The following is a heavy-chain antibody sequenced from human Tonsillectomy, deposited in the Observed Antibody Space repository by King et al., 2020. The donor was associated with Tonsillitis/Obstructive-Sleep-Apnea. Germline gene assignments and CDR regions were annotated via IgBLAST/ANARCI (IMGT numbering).Heavy chain of an antibody. CDR2: VRSKAYGGTT. CDR3: AGEGWLRCSSLRCSYGYFDL. J-gene: IGHJ2*01. Sequence: VQLVESGGGLVQPGRSLRLSCTASGFTFGDYAMSWVRQAPGKGLEWVGFVRSKAYGGTTAYAASVKGRFTISRDDSKSIAYLQMNSLKTEDTAVYYCAGEGWLRCSSLRCSYGYFDLWGRGTLVTVSS. D-gene: IGHD2-2*01. CDR1: GFTFGDYA. V-gene: IGHV3-49*04.